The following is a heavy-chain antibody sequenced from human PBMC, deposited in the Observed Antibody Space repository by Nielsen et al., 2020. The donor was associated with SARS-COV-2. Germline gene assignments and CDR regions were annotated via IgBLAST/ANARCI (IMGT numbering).Heavy chain of an antibody. CDR2: IIPFFPTT. V-gene: IGHV1-69*06. CDR1: GGTFSSYA. D-gene: IGHD2-21*02. J-gene: IGHJ4*02. Sequence: SVKVSCKASGGTFSSYAINWVRQAPGQGLEWMGGIIPFFPTTNYAQKFQGRVTITADKSTSTAYMELSRLRSEDTAVYYCARLLGDPQCHWGQGTLVTVSS. CDR3: ARLLGDPQCH.